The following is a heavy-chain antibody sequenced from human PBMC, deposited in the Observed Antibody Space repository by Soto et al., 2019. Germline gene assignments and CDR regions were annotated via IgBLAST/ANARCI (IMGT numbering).Heavy chain of an antibody. CDR2: IFTSGT. Sequence: WETLSLTCSVSRGSISRYHLTWIRQPAGKGLEWIGRIFTSGTKYNPSLESRVTMSVDTSKTQFSLNLSSVTAADTAVYYCARDFGSWHDHWGQGTLVTVSS. V-gene: IGHV4-4*07. J-gene: IGHJ4*02. CDR1: RGSISRYH. CDR3: ARDFGSWHDH. D-gene: IGHD6-13*01.